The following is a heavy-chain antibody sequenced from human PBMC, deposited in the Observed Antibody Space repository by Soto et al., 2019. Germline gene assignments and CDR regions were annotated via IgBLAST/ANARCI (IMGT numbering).Heavy chain of an antibody. CDR3: ARSQGSSTSLEIYYYYYYGMDV. CDR1: GVTFGSYA. CDR2: IIPIPGTA. V-gene: IGHV1-69*01. J-gene: IGHJ6*02. D-gene: IGHD2-2*01. Sequence: QVQLVQSGAEVKKPGSSVKVSCKASGVTFGSYAISWVRQAPGQGLEWMGGIIPIPGTANYAQKFQGRVTIAADESTSTAYMELSSLRSEDTAAYYCARSQGSSTSLEIYYYYYYGMDVWGQGTTVTVSS.